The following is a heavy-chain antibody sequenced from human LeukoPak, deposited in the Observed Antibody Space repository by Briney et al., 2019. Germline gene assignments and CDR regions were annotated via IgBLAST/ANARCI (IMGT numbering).Heavy chain of an antibody. V-gene: IGHV1-46*01. CDR1: GDTFTSSF. J-gene: IGHJ4*02. CDR2: INPSGGAT. Sequence: VTVTLSCTAPGDTFTSSFINWARQAPGHGPEWLGAINPSGGATTYPQTFQGRVIITSDTSTPTVYMQLSSLTFEDTAVYYSAGELNRGYFDSWGQGTLITVSA. CDR3: AGELNRGYFDS. D-gene: IGHD2-8*01.